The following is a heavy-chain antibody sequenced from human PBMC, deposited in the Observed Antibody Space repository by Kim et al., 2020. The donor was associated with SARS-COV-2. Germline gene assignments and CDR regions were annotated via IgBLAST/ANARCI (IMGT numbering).Heavy chain of an antibody. J-gene: IGHJ4*02. CDR2: ISSGGSNV. CDR1: GFTFSNYC. Sequence: GGSLRLSCAASGFTFSNYCMHWVRQAPGKGLVWVSRISSGGSNVNYADSVKGRFTISRDNARNTLYLQMNSLRADDTAVYYCARVVKSGAGFCDYWGQGTLVTVSS. D-gene: IGHD3-3*01. CDR3: ARVVKSGAGFCDY. V-gene: IGHV3-21*04.